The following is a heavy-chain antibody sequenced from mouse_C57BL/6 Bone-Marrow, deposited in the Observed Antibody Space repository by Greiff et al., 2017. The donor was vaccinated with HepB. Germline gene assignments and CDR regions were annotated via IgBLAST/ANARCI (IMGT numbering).Heavy chain of an antibody. J-gene: IGHJ4*01. V-gene: IGHV1-64*01. CDR3: ARWRRHYAMDY. CDR1: GYTFTSYW. Sequence: QVHVKQPGAELVKPGASAKLSCKASGYTFTSYWMHWVKQRPGQGLEWIGMIHPNSGSTNYNEKFKSKATLTVDKSSSTAYMQLSSLTSEDSAVYYCARWRRHYAMDYWGQGTSVTVSS. CDR2: IHPNSGST.